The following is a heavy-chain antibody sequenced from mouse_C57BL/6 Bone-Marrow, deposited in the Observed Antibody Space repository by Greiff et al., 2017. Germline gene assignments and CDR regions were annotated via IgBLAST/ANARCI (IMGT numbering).Heavy chain of an antibody. Sequence: VTLVESGPGLVAPSQSLSITCTVSGFSLTSYGVDWVRQSPGKGLEWLGVIWGVGSTNYNSDLNYRLSISNDNPKIQVVLQMNSLHTDDTAMYCCASEEDDYSCAYWGQGTLVTVSA. J-gene: IGHJ3*01. CDR1: GFSLTSYG. V-gene: IGHV2-6*01. CDR2: IWGVGST. CDR3: ASEEDDYSCAY. D-gene: IGHD2-4*01.